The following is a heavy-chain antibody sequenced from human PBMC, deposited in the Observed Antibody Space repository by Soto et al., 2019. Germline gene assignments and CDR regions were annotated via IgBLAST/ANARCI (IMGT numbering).Heavy chain of an antibody. CDR1: GYTFTSYA. CDR2: INAGNGNT. J-gene: IGHJ5*02. Sequence: QVQLVQSGAEEKKPGASVKVSCKASGYTFTSYAMHWVRQAPGQRLEWMGWINAGNGNTKYSQKFQGRVTITRDTSASTAYMELSSLRSEDTAVYYCARFALLGTAESNWFDPWGQGTLVTVSS. CDR3: ARFALLGTAESNWFDP. D-gene: IGHD1-7*01. V-gene: IGHV1-3*05.